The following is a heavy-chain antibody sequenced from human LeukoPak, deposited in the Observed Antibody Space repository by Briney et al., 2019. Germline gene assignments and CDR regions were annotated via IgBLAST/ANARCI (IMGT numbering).Heavy chain of an antibody. D-gene: IGHD4-11*01. J-gene: IGHJ5*02. CDR1: GGSLSGYY. CDR2: INHSGST. V-gene: IGHV4-34*01. Sequence: PSETLSLTCAVYGGSLSGYYWSWIRQPPGKGLEWIGEINHSGSTNYNPSLKSRVTISVDTSKNQFSLQLNSVTPEDTAVYYCARDLLPWDYSSSWFDPWGQGTLVTVSS. CDR3: ARDLLPWDYSSSWFDP.